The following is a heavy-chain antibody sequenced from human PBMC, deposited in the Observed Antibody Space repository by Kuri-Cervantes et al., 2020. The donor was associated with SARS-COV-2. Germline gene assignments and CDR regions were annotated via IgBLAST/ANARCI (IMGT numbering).Heavy chain of an antibody. V-gene: IGHV2-5*02. D-gene: IGHD5-24*01. CDR1: GFALSTSGVG. CDR3: ARIIRGWLAINWYFDL. Sequence: SCPTLVYPPPTHTLTCTFLGFALSTSGVGVGWIRQPPGKALEWLALIYWDDDKRYSPSLKSRLTITMDTSKNQVDLTMTNMDPVDTATYYCARIIRGWLAINWYFDLWGRGTLVTVSS. CDR2: IYWDDDK. J-gene: IGHJ2*01.